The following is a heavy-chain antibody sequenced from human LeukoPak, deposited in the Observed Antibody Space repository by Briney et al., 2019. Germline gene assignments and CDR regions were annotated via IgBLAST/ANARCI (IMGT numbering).Heavy chain of an antibody. CDR1: GGTFSSYA. J-gene: IGHJ5*02. V-gene: IGHV1-69*05. D-gene: IGHD5-18*01. CDR3: ARDKRGYSYGPFDP. Sequence: ASVTVSCKASGGTFSSYAISWVRQAPGQGLEWMGRIIPIFGTANYAQKLQVRVTITTDESTSTAYMELSSLRSEDTAVYYCARDKRGYSYGPFDPGGQGTLVTVSS. CDR2: IIPIFGTA.